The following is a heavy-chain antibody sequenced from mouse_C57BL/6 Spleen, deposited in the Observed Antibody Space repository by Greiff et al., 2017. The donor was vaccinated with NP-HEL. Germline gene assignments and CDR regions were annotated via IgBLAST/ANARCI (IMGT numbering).Heavy chain of an antibody. J-gene: IGHJ3*01. CDR2: IYPGDGDT. CDR1: GYAFSSSW. Sequence: VQLQQSGPELVKPGASVKISCKASGYAFSSSWMNWVKQRPGKGLEWIGRIYPGDGDTNYNGKFKGKATLTADKSSSTAYMQLSSLTSEDSAVYFCARTHYGSSYGAYWGQGTLVTVSA. CDR3: ARTHYGSSYGAY. V-gene: IGHV1-82*01. D-gene: IGHD1-1*01.